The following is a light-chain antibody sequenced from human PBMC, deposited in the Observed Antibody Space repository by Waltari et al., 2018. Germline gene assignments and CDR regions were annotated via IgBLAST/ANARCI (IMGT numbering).Light chain of an antibody. J-gene: IGKJ4*01. V-gene: IGKV1-5*03. CDR2: KAS. CDR3: QEYDSLPIT. Sequence: DIQIPQSPSPLPPSVGDRVTITRRASQYVKNNLAWFPQKPGKAPKVLIHKASRLESGVPSRFSGSGFGTEFILSISSLQPDDFATYYCQEYDSLPITFGGGTKVEIK. CDR1: QYVKNN.